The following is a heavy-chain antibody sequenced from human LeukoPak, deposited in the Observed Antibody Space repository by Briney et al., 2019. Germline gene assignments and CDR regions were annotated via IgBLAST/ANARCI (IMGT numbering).Heavy chain of an antibody. V-gene: IGHV3-64D*06. J-gene: IGHJ5*02. D-gene: IGHD3-10*01. Sequence: GASLRLSCSASGFTFSRYAMYWVRQAPGKGLEYVSAVSGNGGSTYYADSVKGRFTISRDNSKNTLYLQMSSLRAEDTAVYYCVKAVYYGSGSYPLFDPWGQGTLVTVPS. CDR1: GFTFSRYA. CDR2: VSGNGGST. CDR3: VKAVYYGSGSYPLFDP.